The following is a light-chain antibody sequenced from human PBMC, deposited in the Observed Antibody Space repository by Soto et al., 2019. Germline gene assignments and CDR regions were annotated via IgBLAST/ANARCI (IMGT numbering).Light chain of an antibody. CDR1: QSVSSSY. CDR2: GAS. CDR3: QQFSSYPLT. Sequence: EIVLTQSPGTLFLSPGERATLSCSASQSVSSSYLAWYQQKPGQAPRLLIYGASSRATGIPDRFSGSGSGTDFTLTISRLEPEDFAVYYCQQFSSYPLTFGGGTKVDI. V-gene: IGKV3-20*01. J-gene: IGKJ4*01.